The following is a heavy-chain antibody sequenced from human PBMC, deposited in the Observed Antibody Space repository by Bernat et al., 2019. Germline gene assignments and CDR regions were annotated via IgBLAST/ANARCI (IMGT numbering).Heavy chain of an antibody. D-gene: IGHD1-26*01. J-gene: IGHJ4*02. V-gene: IGHV1-3*01. Sequence: QVQLVQSGAEVKKPGASVRVSCKASGHTFTGYAIHWVRQAPGQSLEWMGWIDGGNGGTSYSQKFQGRVTFSRDTSANTVYMDLSSLRSEDTAVYYCTRSEDSGSCYSAPHANFDCRGQGTLVTVSS. CDR2: IDGGNGGT. CDR1: GHTFTGYA. CDR3: TRSEDSGSCYSAPHANFDC.